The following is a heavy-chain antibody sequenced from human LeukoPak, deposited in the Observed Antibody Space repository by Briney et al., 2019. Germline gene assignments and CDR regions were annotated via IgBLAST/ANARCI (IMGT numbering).Heavy chain of an antibody. CDR2: IYPGDSDT. D-gene: IGHD3-16*02. J-gene: IGHJ4*02. V-gene: IGHV5-51*01. CDR1: GYSFSNYW. Sequence: GESLKISCKGSGYSFSNYWIGWGRQMPGKGLEWMGIIYPGDSDTRYSPSFQGQVTFSADKSISTAYLQLSSLKASDTAIYYCARVIDYYFDSWGQGTLVPVSS. CDR3: ARVIDYYFDS.